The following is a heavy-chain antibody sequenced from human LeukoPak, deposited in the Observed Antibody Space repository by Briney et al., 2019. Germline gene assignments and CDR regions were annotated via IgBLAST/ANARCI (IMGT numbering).Heavy chain of an antibody. D-gene: IGHD3-10*01. V-gene: IGHV4-34*01. CDR1: GGSFSGYY. CDR3: ARNGYYGSGDSPY. Sequence: SETLSLTCAVYGGSFSGYYWSWIRQPPGKGLEWIGEINHSGSTNYNPSLKSRVIISVDTSKNQFSLKLSSVTAADTAVYYCARNGYYGSGDSPYWSQGTLVTVSS. J-gene: IGHJ4*02. CDR2: INHSGST.